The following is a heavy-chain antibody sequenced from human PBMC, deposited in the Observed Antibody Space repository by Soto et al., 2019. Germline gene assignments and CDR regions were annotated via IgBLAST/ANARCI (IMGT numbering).Heavy chain of an antibody. CDR1: GFTFSNYY. CDR2: ISSTGRTI. V-gene: IGHV3-11*01. CDR3: ARSYSSGWEFDY. J-gene: IGHJ4*02. Sequence: GGSLRLSCVASGFTFSNYYMIWIRQAPGKGLEWVSYISSTGRTIYYADSVKGRFTVSRDNAQNSLSLKLNSLRVEDTAVYYCARSYSSGWEFDYWGQGTQVTVSS. D-gene: IGHD6-19*01.